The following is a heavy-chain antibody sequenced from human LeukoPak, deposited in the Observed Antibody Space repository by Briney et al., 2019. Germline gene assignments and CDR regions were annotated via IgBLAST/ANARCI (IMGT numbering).Heavy chain of an antibody. Sequence: SETLSLTRSVSGGSISGYYWNWIRQPPGKGLEWIGYINYSGSTDYNPSLKSRVTISVDTSKNQFSLNLSSVTAADTAVYYCARVGSGYSYGYNDYWGQGTLVTVSS. CDR1: GGSISGYY. CDR3: ARVGSGYSYGYNDY. J-gene: IGHJ4*02. CDR2: INYSGST. V-gene: IGHV4-59*01. D-gene: IGHD5-18*01.